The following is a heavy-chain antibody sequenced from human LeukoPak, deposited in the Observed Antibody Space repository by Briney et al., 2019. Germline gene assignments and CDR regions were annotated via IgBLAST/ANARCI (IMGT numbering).Heavy chain of an antibody. CDR1: GFMFSSYW. J-gene: IGHJ4*02. D-gene: IGHD4-17*01. CDR2: INSDGSST. V-gene: IGHV3-74*01. CDR3: AREHYGPDY. Sequence: GGSLRLSCVASGFMFSSYWMNWVRQAPGKGLVWVSRINSDGSSTSYADSVKGRFTISRDNAKNTLFLQMNSLRAEDTAMYYCAREHYGPDYWGQGTLVTVSS.